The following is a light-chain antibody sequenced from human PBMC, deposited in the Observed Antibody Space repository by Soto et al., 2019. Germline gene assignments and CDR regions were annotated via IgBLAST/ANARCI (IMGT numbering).Light chain of an antibody. CDR2: EVS. J-gene: IGLJ1*01. CDR3: ISYTTSGTRV. Sequence: QSALTQPASVSGSPGQSITISCTGTSSDVSAYNYVSWFQHHPGKAPKLMIFEVSTRPSGISNRFSGSKSGNTASLTISGLQAEDEADYYCISYTTSGTRVFGTGTKLTVL. CDR1: SSDVSAYNY. V-gene: IGLV2-14*01.